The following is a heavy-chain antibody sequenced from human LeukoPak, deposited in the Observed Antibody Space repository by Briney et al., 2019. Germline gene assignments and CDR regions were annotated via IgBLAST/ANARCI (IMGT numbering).Heavy chain of an antibody. Sequence: GASVKVSCKASGYTFTGYYMHWVRQAPGQGLEWMGWINPNSGGTNYAQKFQGRVTMTRDTSISTAYMELSRLRSDDTAVYYCARAAKPTYYYDSSGYPPYYFDYWGQGTLVTVSS. CDR3: ARAAKPTYYYDSSGYPPYYFDY. CDR2: INPNSGGT. CDR1: GYTFTGYY. V-gene: IGHV1-2*02. D-gene: IGHD3-22*01. J-gene: IGHJ4*02.